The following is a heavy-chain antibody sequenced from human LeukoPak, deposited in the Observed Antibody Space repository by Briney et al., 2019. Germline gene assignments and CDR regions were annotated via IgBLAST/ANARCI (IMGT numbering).Heavy chain of an antibody. J-gene: IGHJ4*02. Sequence: SETLSLTCTVSGGSISSGDNYWSWIRQPPGKGLEWIGYIYYSGSTYYNPSLKSRVTISVDTSKNQFSLKLSSVTAADTAVYYCAGVFMGYCGGDCYPYYFDYWGQGTLVTVSS. V-gene: IGHV4-30-4*01. CDR2: IYYSGST. CDR1: GGSISSGDNY. D-gene: IGHD2-21*02. CDR3: AGVFMGYCGGDCYPYYFDY.